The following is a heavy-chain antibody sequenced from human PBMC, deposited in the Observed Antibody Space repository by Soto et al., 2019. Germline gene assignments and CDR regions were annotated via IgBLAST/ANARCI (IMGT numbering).Heavy chain of an antibody. V-gene: IGHV1-24*01. CDR2: FDPEDGET. CDR3: HGSGSYYMGIDY. J-gene: IGHJ4*02. Sequence: ASVKVSCKVSGYTLTELSMHWVRQAPGKGLEWMGGFDPEDGETIYAQKFQGRVTMTEDTSTDTAYMELSSLRSEDTAVYYCHGSGSYYMGIDYWGQGIRLTVSS. CDR1: GYTLTELS. D-gene: IGHD3-10*01.